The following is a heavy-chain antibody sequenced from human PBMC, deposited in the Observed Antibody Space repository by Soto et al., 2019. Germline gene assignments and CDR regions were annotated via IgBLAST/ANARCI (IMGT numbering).Heavy chain of an antibody. J-gene: IGHJ4*02. CDR2: IYYSGST. Sequence: QVQLQESGPGLVKPSETLSLTCTVSGGSVSSGSYYWSWIRQPPGKGLEWIGYIYYSGSTNYNPSLKSRVTISVDTSKNQFSLKLSSVTAADTAVYYWARVAVRRIDYWGQGTLVTVSS. CDR1: GGSVSSGSYY. V-gene: IGHV4-61*01. CDR3: ARVAVRRIDY. D-gene: IGHD1-1*01.